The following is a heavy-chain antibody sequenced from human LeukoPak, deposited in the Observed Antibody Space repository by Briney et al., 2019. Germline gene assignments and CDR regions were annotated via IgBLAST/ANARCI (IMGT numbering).Heavy chain of an antibody. Sequence: SKTLSLTCTVSGGSISSYYWSWMRQPPGKGLEWIGYIYTSGSTSYNPSVRSRVTMSVDTSKTQFSLNLTSVTAADTAVYYCARLPSSTTWGHWYLDLWGRGTLVTVSS. J-gene: IGHJ2*01. CDR1: GGSISSYY. CDR3: ARLPSSTTWGHWYLDL. D-gene: IGHD6-13*01. CDR2: IYTSGST. V-gene: IGHV4-4*09.